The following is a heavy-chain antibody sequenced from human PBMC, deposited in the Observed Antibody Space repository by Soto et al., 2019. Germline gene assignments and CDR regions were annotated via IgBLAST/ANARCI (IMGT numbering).Heavy chain of an antibody. D-gene: IGHD1-26*01. CDR1: GGSLSGDFF. V-gene: IGHV4-30-4*01. J-gene: IGHJ4*02. CDR2: IHHSGNT. Sequence: SETLSLTCTVSGGSLSGDFFWTWIRQPPGKGLEWIGFIHHSGNTYYNPSLKSRVMISDDTSKNQFSLKLSSVTAADTAVFYCARGTGVDGSHYLDSWGQGTLVTVSS. CDR3: ARGTGVDGSHYLDS.